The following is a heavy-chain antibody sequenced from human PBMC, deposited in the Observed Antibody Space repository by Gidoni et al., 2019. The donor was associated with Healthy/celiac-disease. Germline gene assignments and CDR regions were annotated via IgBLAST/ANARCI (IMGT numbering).Heavy chain of an antibody. CDR2: IYPGDSDT. V-gene: IGHV5-51*01. CDR3: ARPRKGYAGSSSAREAYWYFDL. CDR1: GYSFTSYW. J-gene: IGHJ2*01. Sequence: EVQLVQSGAEVNTPGESLKISCKGSGYSFTSYWIGWVRQMPGKGLEWMGIIYPGDSDTRYSPSFQGQVTISADKSISTAYLQWSSLKASDTAMYYCARPRKGYAGSSSAREAYWYFDLWGRGTLVTVSS. D-gene: IGHD6-6*01.